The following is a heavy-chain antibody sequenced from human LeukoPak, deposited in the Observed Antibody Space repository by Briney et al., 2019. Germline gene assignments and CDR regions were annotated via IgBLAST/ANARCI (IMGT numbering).Heavy chain of an antibody. D-gene: IGHD2-15*01. Sequence: ASVKVSCKASGGTFSSYAINWVRQATGQGLEWMGWMNPNSGNTGYAQKFQGRVTMTRNTSISTAYMELSSLRSEDTAVYYCARDSRGFDPWGQGTLVTVSS. J-gene: IGHJ5*02. CDR2: MNPNSGNT. CDR1: GGTFSSYA. V-gene: IGHV1-8*02. CDR3: ARDSRGFDP.